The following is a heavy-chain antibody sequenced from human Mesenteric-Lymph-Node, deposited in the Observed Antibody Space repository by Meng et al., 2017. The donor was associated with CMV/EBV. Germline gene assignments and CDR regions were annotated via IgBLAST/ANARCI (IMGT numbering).Heavy chain of an antibody. J-gene: IGHJ4*02. CDR1: GGPISSSSYY. D-gene: IGHD3-22*01. Sequence: QLQLRESGPGVVKPSATLSRTCTVSGGPISSSSYYWGWIRQPPGKGLEWIGSIYYSGSTYYNPSLKSRVTISVDTSKNQFSLKLSSVTAADTAVYYCARDGDYYDSSGYNPFDYWGQGTLVTVSS. V-gene: IGHV4-39*07. CDR2: IYYSGST. CDR3: ARDGDYYDSSGYNPFDY.